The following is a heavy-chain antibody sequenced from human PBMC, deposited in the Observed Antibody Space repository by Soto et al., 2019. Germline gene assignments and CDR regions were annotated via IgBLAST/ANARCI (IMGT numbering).Heavy chain of an antibody. J-gene: IGHJ4*02. Sequence: QVQLVQSGAEVKQPGASVKVSCKASGYTFTGFHIHWVRQAPGQGLEWMAWINPNGGGRNYAQKFQGWVTMTRDTSISTAYMELSRLKSDDTAVYYCARGSVGPTTDFDYWGQGTLVTVSS. CDR2: INPNGGGR. CDR3: ARGSVGPTTDFDY. V-gene: IGHV1-2*04. CDR1: GYTFTGFH. D-gene: IGHD1-26*01.